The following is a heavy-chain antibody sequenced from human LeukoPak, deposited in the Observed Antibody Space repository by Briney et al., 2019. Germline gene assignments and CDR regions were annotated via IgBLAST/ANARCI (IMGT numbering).Heavy chain of an antibody. D-gene: IGHD3-9*01. CDR3: AKDPKTYSYYDIFTGVDY. V-gene: IGHV3-23*01. Sequence: GGSLRLSCAASGFTVSSYAMSWVRQAPGKGLEWVSAISGSGGSTYYADSVKGRFTISRDNSKNTLYLQMNSLRAEDTAVYYCAKDPKTYSYYDIFTGVDYWGQGTLVTVSS. J-gene: IGHJ4*02. CDR1: GFTVSSYA. CDR2: ISGSGGST.